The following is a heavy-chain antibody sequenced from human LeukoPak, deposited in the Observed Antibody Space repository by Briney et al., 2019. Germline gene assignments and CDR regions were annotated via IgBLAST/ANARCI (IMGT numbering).Heavy chain of an antibody. Sequence: PGGSLRLSCAASGFTFSSYAMSGVRQAPGKGLEWVSTISGSAGSTYYADSVKGRFTISRDNSKNTLYLQMNSLRAEDTAVYYCAKDHGGIAVVPFDYWGQGTLITVSS. CDR3: AKDHGGIAVVPFDY. D-gene: IGHD6-19*01. V-gene: IGHV3-23*01. CDR1: GFTFSSYA. J-gene: IGHJ4*02. CDR2: ISGSAGST.